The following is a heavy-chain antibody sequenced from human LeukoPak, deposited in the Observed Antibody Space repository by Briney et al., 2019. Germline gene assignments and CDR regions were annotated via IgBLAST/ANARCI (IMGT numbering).Heavy chain of an antibody. J-gene: IGHJ4*02. V-gene: IGHV1-18*01. CDR2: ISAYNGNT. Sequence: ASVKVSCKASGYTFTSYGISWVRQAPGQGLEWMGWISAYNGNTNYAQKLQGRVTMTTDTSTSTAYMELRSLRSDDTAVYYCARDKWDFWSGSRGHFDYWGQGTLVTVSS. CDR1: GYTFTSYG. CDR3: ARDKWDFWSGSRGHFDY. D-gene: IGHD3-3*01.